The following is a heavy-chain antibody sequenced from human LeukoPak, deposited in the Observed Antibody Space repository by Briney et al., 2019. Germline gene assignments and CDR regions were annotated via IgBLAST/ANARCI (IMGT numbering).Heavy chain of an antibody. Sequence: GGSLRLSCAASGFPFSSYGMHWVRQAPGKGLEWVAVIWYDGSNKYYADSVKGRFTISRDNSKNTLYLQMNSLRAEDTAVYYCAREFNYYGSGYGMDVWGQGTTVTVSS. CDR2: IWYDGSNK. CDR3: AREFNYYGSGYGMDV. V-gene: IGHV3-33*01. D-gene: IGHD3-10*01. J-gene: IGHJ6*02. CDR1: GFPFSSYG.